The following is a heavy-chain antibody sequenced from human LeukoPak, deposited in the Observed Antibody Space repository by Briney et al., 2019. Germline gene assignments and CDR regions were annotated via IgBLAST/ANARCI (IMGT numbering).Heavy chain of an antibody. CDR3: VSPRGFSYGYFDS. J-gene: IGHJ4*02. CDR1: GGSISSSSAY. D-gene: IGHD5-18*01. V-gene: IGHV4-39*01. Sequence: KPSETLSLTCTVSGGSISSSSAYWGWIRQPPGKGLEWIGSIYYSKNTYYNPSLKSRVTISADTSKNQFSLTLGSVSATDTAVYYCVSPRGFSYGYFDSWGQGTLVTVSS. CDR2: IYYSKNT.